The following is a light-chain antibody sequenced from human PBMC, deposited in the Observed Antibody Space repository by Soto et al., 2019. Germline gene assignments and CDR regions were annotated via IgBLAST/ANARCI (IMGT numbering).Light chain of an antibody. V-gene: IGKV1-16*01. CDR3: QQYNSYSWT. CDR2: AAS. CDR1: QGISSY. Sequence: DIQMTQSPSSLSASVGDRVTITCRASQGISSYLAWYQQKPGKAPKLLTYAASTLQSGVPSRFSGSGSGTEFTLTISSLQPDDFATYYCQQYNSYSWTFGQGTKVDI. J-gene: IGKJ1*01.